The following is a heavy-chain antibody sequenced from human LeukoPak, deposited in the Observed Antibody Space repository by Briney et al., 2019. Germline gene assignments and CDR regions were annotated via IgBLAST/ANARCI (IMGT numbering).Heavy chain of an antibody. Sequence: SETLSLTCTVSGGPIISYYWSWIRQPAGKGLEWIWRIYTSGSTNYNPSRKRRVSLSVDTYTHQFSLKMSSVTPADTAVYYCARDGYSGNDGLGGQGTLVTVSS. CDR1: GGPIISYY. CDR2: IYTSGST. CDR3: ARDGYSGNDGL. J-gene: IGHJ4*02. D-gene: IGHD5-12*01. V-gene: IGHV4-4*07.